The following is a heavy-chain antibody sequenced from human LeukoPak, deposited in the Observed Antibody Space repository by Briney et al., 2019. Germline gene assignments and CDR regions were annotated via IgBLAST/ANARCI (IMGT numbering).Heavy chain of an antibody. Sequence: ASVKVSCKNPGYSIAGYYIHWVRQAPGQGLEWMGRLNPNYRDTNFAQRFQGRVTMTRDTTITTAFMELNNLRSDDTAIYYCARGAYDYDALDIWGQGTMVTVSS. V-gene: IGHV1-2*06. J-gene: IGHJ3*02. CDR2: LNPNYRDT. CDR1: GYSIAGYY. CDR3: ARGAYDYDALDI. D-gene: IGHD4-11*01.